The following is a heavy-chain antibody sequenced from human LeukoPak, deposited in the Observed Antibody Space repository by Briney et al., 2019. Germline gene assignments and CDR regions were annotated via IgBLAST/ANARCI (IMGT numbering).Heavy chain of an antibody. CDR2: MNPNSGNT. J-gene: IGHJ6*03. CDR3: ARGRRSRSYCSGGSCSPGRYYYYYYYMDV. V-gene: IGHV1-8*03. Sequence: VASVKVSCKASGYTFTSYDINWVRQATGQGLEWMGWMNPNSGNTGYAQKFQGRVTIARNTSISTAYMELSSLRSEDTAVYYCARGRRSRSYCSGGSCSPGRYYYYYYYMDVWGKGTTVTVSS. CDR1: GYTFTSYD. D-gene: IGHD2-15*01.